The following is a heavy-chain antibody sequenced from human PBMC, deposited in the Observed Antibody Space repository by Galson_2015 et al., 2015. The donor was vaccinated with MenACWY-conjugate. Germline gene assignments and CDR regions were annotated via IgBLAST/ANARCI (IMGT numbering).Heavy chain of an antibody. J-gene: IGHJ6*02. V-gene: IGHV1-2*04. CDR1: GYTFTGYY. Sequence: SVKVSCKASGYTFTGYYMHWVRQAPGQGLEWMGWINPNSGGTNYAQKFQGWVTMTRDTSISTAYMELSRLRSDDTAVYYCAREGLLRSYYGMDVWGQGTTVTVSS. CDR2: INPNSGGT. CDR3: AREGLLRSYYGMDV.